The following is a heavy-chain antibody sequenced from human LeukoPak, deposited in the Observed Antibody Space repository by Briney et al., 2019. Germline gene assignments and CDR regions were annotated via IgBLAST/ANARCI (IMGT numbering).Heavy chain of an antibody. J-gene: IGHJ5*02. CDR2: INPNSGGT. CDR1: GYTFTGYY. V-gene: IGHV1-2*02. Sequence: ASVKVSCKTSGYTFTGYYIHWVRQAPGQGLEWMAWINPNSGGTNYAQKFRGRVTMTRDTSISTAYMELSRLRSDDTAVYYCAREGMEIDKLLSRMFDPWGQGTLVTVSS. D-gene: IGHD3-10*01. CDR3: AREGMEIDKLLSRMFDP.